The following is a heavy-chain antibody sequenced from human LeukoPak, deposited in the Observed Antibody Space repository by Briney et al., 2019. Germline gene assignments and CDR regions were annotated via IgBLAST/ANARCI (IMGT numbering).Heavy chain of an antibody. V-gene: IGHV3-21*04. D-gene: IGHD7-27*01. Sequence: PGGSLRLSCAASGFSFSNYSMIWVRQAPGKGLEWVSYIRSSGPSIYYSGSVKGRFTISRDNAKNSLYLQMNSLRAEDTAVYYCASKNWGFWFDPWGQGTLVTVSS. J-gene: IGHJ5*02. CDR2: IRSSGPSI. CDR1: GFSFSNYS. CDR3: ASKNWGFWFDP.